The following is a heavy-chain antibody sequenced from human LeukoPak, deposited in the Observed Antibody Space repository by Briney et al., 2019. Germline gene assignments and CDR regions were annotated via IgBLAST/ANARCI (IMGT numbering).Heavy chain of an antibody. V-gene: IGHV1-69*06. J-gene: IGHJ6*01. D-gene: IGHD2-15*01. CDR1: GGTFSSYA. CDR3: ARERALGYCSGGSCHYYYGMDV. CDR2: IIPIFGTA. Sequence: ASVKVSCKASGGTFSSYAISWVRQAPGQGLEWMGGIIPIFGTANYAQKFQGRVTITADKSTSTAYMELSSLRSEDTAVYYCARERALGYCSGGSCHYYYGMDVWGKGPRSPSPQ.